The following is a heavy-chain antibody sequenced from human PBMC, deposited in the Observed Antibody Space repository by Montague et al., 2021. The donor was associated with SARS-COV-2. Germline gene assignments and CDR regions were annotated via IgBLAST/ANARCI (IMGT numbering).Heavy chain of an antibody. CDR2: INHRGSS. J-gene: IGHJ3*02. V-gene: IGHV4-34*10. CDR1: GGSLSDYN. CDR3: PRWQVTIFAVLIMLPAAGAIDM. D-gene: IGHD3-3*01. Sequence: SETLSLTCAVYGGSLSDYNWTWTRQSPGKGREWIGKINHRGSSNYNPSPKSRISMSVDTSKNQITLKFTSVTAADTATYSCPRWQVTIFAVLIMLPAAGAIDMWGQGTKVTVSS.